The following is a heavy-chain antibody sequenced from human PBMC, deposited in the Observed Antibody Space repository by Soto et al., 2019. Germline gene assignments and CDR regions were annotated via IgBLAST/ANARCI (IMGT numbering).Heavy chain of an antibody. V-gene: IGHV4-30-2*01. J-gene: IGHJ5*02. CDR2: IYHSGST. CDR1: GGSISSGGYS. CDR3: VRVPGP. Sequence: SETLSLTCVVSGGSISSGGYSWSWIRQPPGKGLEWIGYIYHSGSTYYSPSLKSRVTISVDRSKNQFSLKLSSVTAADTAVYYCVRVPGPWGQGTLVTVSS.